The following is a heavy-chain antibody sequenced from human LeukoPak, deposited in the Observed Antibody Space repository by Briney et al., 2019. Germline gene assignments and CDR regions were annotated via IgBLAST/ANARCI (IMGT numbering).Heavy chain of an antibody. V-gene: IGHV4-34*01. CDR1: GGSFSGYY. Sequence: SETLSLTCAVYGGSFSGYYWSWIRRPPGKGLEWIGSIYYSGSTYYNPSLKSRVTISVDTSKNQFSLKLSSVTAADTAVYYCAREVDPDYLAFFDYWGQGTLVTVSS. CDR3: AREVDPDYLAFFDY. J-gene: IGHJ4*02. D-gene: IGHD2/OR15-2a*01. CDR2: IYYSGST.